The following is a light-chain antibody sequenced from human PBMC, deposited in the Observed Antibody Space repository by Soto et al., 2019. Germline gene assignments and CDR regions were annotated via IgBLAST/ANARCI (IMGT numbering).Light chain of an antibody. CDR3: QRRANWPPWT. J-gene: IGKJ1*01. CDR2: DVS. CDR1: QSVSSY. Sequence: EIVLTQSPVTLSLSPGERATLSCRASQSVSSYLAWYQQKAGQAPRLLIYDVSKRATGIPARFSGSGSGTDFTLTISSLEPEDFAVYYCQRRANWPPWTFDQGTKVEIK. V-gene: IGKV3-11*01.